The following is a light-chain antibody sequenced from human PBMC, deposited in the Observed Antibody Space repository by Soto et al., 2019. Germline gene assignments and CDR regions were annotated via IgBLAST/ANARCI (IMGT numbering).Light chain of an antibody. CDR1: QSIYTN. J-gene: IGKJ4*01. Sequence: EIVMTQSPATLSVSLGERATLSCRASQSIYTNLAWYQQKPGQAPRLLIYPSFTRATDLPARFSVSGSGTEFTLTISSLQSEDVAVYYCQQYNKWPLTFGGGTKVDIK. V-gene: IGKV3-15*01. CDR3: QQYNKWPLT. CDR2: PSF.